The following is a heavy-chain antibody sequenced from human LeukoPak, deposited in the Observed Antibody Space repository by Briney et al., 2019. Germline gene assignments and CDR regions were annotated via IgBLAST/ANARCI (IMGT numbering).Heavy chain of an antibody. Sequence: ASVKVSCKASGYTFTSHGISWVRQAPGQGLEWMGWISAYNGNTNYAQKLQGRVTMTTDTSTSTAYMELRSLRSDDTAVYYCARGILAYCDSSGHPFDYWGQGTLVTVSS. CDR2: ISAYNGNT. CDR1: GYTFTSHG. V-gene: IGHV1-18*01. D-gene: IGHD3-22*01. CDR3: ARGILAYCDSSGHPFDY. J-gene: IGHJ4*02.